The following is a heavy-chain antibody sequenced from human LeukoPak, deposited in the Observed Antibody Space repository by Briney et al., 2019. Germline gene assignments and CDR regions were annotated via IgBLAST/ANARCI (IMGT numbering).Heavy chain of an antibody. CDR2: ISYDGSNK. CDR1: GFTFSSYA. CDR3: ARGDSYCSSTSCYLYFQH. V-gene: IGHV3-30-3*01. J-gene: IGHJ1*01. Sequence: GGSLRLSCAASGFTFSSYAMHWVRQAPGKGLEWVAVISYDGSNKYYADSVKGRFTISRDNSKNTLYPQMNSLRAEDTAVYYCARGDSYCSSTSCYLYFQHWGQGTLVTVSS. D-gene: IGHD2-2*01.